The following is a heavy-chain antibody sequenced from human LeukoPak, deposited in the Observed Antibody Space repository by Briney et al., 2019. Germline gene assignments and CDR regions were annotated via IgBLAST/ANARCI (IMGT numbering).Heavy chain of an antibody. CDR3: ARGALISYSYGPFDY. V-gene: IGHV4-39*07. CDR1: GGSIINSNFY. J-gene: IGHJ4*02. CDR2: IYYNGST. Sequence: SETLSLTCSVSGGSIINSNFYWAWIRQPPGKGLEWIGNIYYNGSTNYNPSLKSRVTISVDTSKNQFSLKLSSVTAADTAVYYRARGALISYSYGPFDYWGQGTLVTVSS. D-gene: IGHD5-18*01.